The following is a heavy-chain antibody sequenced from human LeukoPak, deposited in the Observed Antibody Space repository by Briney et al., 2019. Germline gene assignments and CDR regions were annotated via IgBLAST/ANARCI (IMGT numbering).Heavy chain of an antibody. V-gene: IGHV4-59*01. D-gene: IGHD3-22*01. CDR2: IHYSGSS. J-gene: IGHJ4*02. Sequence: SQTLSLTCTVSGGSISSYYWSWIRQLLGKGLGWIGYIHYSGSSNYNPSLKSRVTISVDTSKNQFSLNLRSVTAADTAVYYCARDSSGYRRGSFDYWGQGTLVTVSS. CDR1: GGSISSYY. CDR3: ARDSSGYRRGSFDY.